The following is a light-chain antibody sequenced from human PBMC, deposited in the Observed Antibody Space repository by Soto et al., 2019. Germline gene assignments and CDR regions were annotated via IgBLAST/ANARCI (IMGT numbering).Light chain of an antibody. CDR3: QERSNWRFA. Sequence: EIVLTQSPATLSLSPGERATLSCRASQSVSSYLAWYQLKPGQAPRLLIYDASNRATGIPARFSGSGSGTDFTLTISSLEPEDFAVYYCQERSNWRFAFGPGTRVYIK. CDR1: QSVSSY. J-gene: IGKJ3*01. CDR2: DAS. V-gene: IGKV3-11*01.